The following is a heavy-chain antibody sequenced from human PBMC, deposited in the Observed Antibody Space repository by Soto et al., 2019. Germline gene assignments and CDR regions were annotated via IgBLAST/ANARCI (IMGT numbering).Heavy chain of an antibody. D-gene: IGHD3-16*02. V-gene: IGHV3-23*01. CDR1: GFTFSSYA. J-gene: IGHJ6*04. Sequence: GGSLRLSCAASGFTFSSYAMSWVRQAPGKGLEWVSAISGSGGSTYYADSVRGRFTISRDNSKNTLYLQMNSLRAEDTAVYYCAKDRPYYIWGSYRKPIDVWRKGTTVTFSS. CDR2: ISGSGGST. CDR3: AKDRPYYIWGSYRKPIDV.